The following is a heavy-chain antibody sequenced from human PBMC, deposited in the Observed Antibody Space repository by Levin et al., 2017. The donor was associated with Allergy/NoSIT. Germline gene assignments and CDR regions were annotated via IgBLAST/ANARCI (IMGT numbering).Heavy chain of an antibody. CDR3: AKDVVFGTSSWSLDF. CDR2: ISYDGSDK. V-gene: IGHV3-30*18. CDR1: GFSFRSFG. D-gene: IGHD6-13*01. Sequence: GGSLRLSCAASGFSFRSFGMHWVRQAPGKGLEWVAVISYDGSDKYYADSVKGRFTISRDNSKNTLYLQMNSLRGEDAAVYYCAKDVVFGTSSWSLDFWGQGTLVTVSS. J-gene: IGHJ4*02.